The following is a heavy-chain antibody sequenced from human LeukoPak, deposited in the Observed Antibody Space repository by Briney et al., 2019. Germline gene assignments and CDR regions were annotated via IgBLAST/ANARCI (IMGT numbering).Heavy chain of an antibody. CDR3: ARGSFSADAPLVLDYFHH. CDR1: GYTFTGYY. J-gene: IGHJ1*01. CDR2: INPNSGGT. D-gene: IGHD5-18*01. V-gene: IGHV1-2*02. Sequence: ASVKASCKASGYTFTGYYIHWVRQAPGQGLEWMGWINPNSGGTNYAQKFQGRVTMTRDTSISTAYMELSRLKSDDTAVDYCARGSFSADAPLVLDYFHHWGQGTLVTVSS.